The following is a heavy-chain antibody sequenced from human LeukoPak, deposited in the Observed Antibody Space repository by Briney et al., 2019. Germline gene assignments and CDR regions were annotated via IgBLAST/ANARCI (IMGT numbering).Heavy chain of an antibody. Sequence: SETLSLTCAVYGGSFSDYYWNWIRQSPGKGLEWIGEINHTGTTNYNPSLKSPVTISVDTSKNQFSLRLSSVTAADTATYYCARGAADRRNYYYYIDVWGKGTTVTISS. J-gene: IGHJ6*03. CDR1: GGSFSDYY. D-gene: IGHD1-14*01. V-gene: IGHV4-34*01. CDR3: ARGAADRRNYYYYIDV. CDR2: INHTGTT.